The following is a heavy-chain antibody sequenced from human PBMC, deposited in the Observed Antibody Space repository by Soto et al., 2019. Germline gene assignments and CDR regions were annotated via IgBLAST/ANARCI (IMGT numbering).Heavy chain of an antibody. J-gene: IGHJ4*02. CDR2: INGDGSST. CDR1: GFTFSTFW. Sequence: EVLLVESGGDLVQPGGSLRLSCAASGFTFSTFWMHWVRQIPGKGMVWVSRINGDGSSTSYADSVKGRFTISRDNAKNTLYLQMNSLRGEDTATYYFARDIDTYGYSTADYWGQGTLVRVSS. CDR3: ARDIDTYGYSTADY. D-gene: IGHD5-18*01. V-gene: IGHV3-74*01.